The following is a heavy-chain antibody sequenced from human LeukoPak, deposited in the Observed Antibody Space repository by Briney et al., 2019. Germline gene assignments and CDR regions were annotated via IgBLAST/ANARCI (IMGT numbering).Heavy chain of an antibody. Sequence: GASVKVSCKASGYTFTGYYMHWVRQAPRQGLEWMGRINPNSGGTNYAQKFQGRVTMTRDTSISTAYMELSRLRSGDTAVYYCARAWSRRNPYDAFDIWGQGTMVTVSS. V-gene: IGHV1-2*06. J-gene: IGHJ3*02. D-gene: IGHD3-3*01. CDR2: INPNSGGT. CDR3: ARAWSRRNPYDAFDI. CDR1: GYTFTGYY.